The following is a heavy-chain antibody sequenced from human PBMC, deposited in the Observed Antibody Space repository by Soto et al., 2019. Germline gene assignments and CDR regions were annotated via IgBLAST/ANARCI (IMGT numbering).Heavy chain of an antibody. CDR3: VKDERGSGTYYFDY. Sequence: PSETLSLTCTVSGGSVSSSNYYWSWIRQPPGKGLEWIGYIYYTGSTTYNPSLKSRVTISVDTSKNQFSLKLNSVTSEDTAVYYCVKDERGSGTYYFDYWGQGTLVTVSS. V-gene: IGHV4-61*01. CDR2: IYYTGST. D-gene: IGHD3-10*01. CDR1: GGSVSSSNYY. J-gene: IGHJ4*02.